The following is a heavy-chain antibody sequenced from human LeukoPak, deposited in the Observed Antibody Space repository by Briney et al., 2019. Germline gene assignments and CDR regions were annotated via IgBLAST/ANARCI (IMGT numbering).Heavy chain of an antibody. V-gene: IGHV4-34*01. CDR2: INHSGST. Sequence: SETLSLTCTVSGGSISSYYWSWIRQPPGKGLEWIGEINHSGSTNYNPSLKSRVTISVDTSKNQFSLKLSSVTAADTAVYYCARSAVTLVPYMDVWGKGTTVTVSS. CDR1: GGSISSYY. D-gene: IGHD4-17*01. J-gene: IGHJ6*03. CDR3: ARSAVTLVPYMDV.